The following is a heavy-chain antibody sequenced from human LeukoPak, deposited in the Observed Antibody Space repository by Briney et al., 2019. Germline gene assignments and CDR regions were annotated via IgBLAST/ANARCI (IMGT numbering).Heavy chain of an antibody. D-gene: IGHD4-17*01. J-gene: IGHJ2*01. CDR2: INPSGGST. Sequence: GASVKVSCKASGYTFTSYYMHWVRQAPGQGLEWMGIINPSGGSTSYAQKFQSRVTMTRDTSTSTVYMELSSLRSEDTAVYYCARAGTTVESHYWYFDLWGRGTLVTVSS. V-gene: IGHV1-46*01. CDR3: ARAGTTVESHYWYFDL. CDR1: GYTFTSYY.